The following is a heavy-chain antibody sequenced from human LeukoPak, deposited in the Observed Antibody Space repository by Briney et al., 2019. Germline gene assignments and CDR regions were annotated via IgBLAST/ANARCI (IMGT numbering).Heavy chain of an antibody. CDR1: GYSISSGDY. CDR3: ARLKGSGSYSRRFDY. D-gene: IGHD3-10*01. V-gene: IGHV4-38-2*02. Sequence: PSETLSLTCTVSGYSISSGDYWGWIRQPPGQGLEWIGSISRSGSTYYNPSLKSRVTISVDTSKNHFSLKLSSVTAADTAVYYCARLKGSGSYSRRFDYWGQGTLVTVSS. J-gene: IGHJ4*02. CDR2: ISRSGST.